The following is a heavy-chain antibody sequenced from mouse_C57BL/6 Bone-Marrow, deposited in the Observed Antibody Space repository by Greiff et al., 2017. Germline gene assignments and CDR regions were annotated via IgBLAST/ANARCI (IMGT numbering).Heavy chain of an antibody. D-gene: IGHD1-1*01. CDR3: ARRGITTVELRGDY. V-gene: IGHV1-4*01. CDR1: GYTFTSYT. CDR2: INPSSGYT. J-gene: IGHJ2*01. Sequence: QVQLKQSGAELARPGASVKMSCKASGYTFTSYTMHWVKQSPGQGLEWIGYINPSSGYTKYNQKFKDKATLTADKSSSTAYMQLSSLTSEDSAVYYCARRGITTVELRGDYWGQGTTLTVSS.